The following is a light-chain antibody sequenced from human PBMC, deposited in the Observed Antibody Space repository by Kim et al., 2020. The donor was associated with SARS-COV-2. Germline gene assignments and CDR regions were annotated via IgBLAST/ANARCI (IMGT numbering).Light chain of an antibody. CDR1: KSNIGNNP. CDR2: NNN. V-gene: IGLV1-44*01. CDR3: AAWDDSLKGV. Sequence: PGQRVTISCSGSKSNIGNNPVSWYQQLPGTAPKLLIYNNNQRPSGVPDRFSGSTSGTSASLAISGLQSEDEADYYCAAWDDSLKGVFGGGTKVTVL. J-gene: IGLJ3*02.